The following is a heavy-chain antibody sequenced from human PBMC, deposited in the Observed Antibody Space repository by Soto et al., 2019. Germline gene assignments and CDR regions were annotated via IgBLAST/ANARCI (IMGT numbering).Heavy chain of an antibody. Sequence: ASVKVSCKASGYTFTGYYMHWVRQAPGQGLEWMGWINPNSGGTNYAQKFQGWVTMTRDTSISTAYMELSRLRSDDTAVYYCARDDYDSSGLNWFDPWGQGTLVTVSS. CDR1: GYTFTGYY. V-gene: IGHV1-2*04. CDR2: INPNSGGT. J-gene: IGHJ5*02. CDR3: ARDDYDSSGLNWFDP. D-gene: IGHD3-22*01.